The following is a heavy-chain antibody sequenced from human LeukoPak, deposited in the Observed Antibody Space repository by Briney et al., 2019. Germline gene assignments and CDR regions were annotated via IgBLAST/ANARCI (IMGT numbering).Heavy chain of an antibody. J-gene: IGHJ4*02. Sequence: SETLSLTCTVSGGSISSYYWSWIRQPPGKGLEWIGYIYYSGSTNYNPSLKSRVTISVDTSKNQFSLKLSSVTAADTAVYYCASGITIFGVVIISYYWGQGTLVTVSP. CDR2: IYYSGST. CDR1: GGSISSYY. CDR3: ASGITIFGVVIISYY. D-gene: IGHD3-3*01. V-gene: IGHV4-59*01.